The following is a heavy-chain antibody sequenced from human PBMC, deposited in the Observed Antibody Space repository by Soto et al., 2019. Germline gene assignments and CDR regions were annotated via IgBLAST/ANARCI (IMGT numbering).Heavy chain of an antibody. CDR1: GGTFSSYA. CDR3: AREGAAGKLYSYYGMDV. CDR2: IIPIFGTA. D-gene: IGHD6-13*01. J-gene: IGHJ6*02. V-gene: IGHV1-69*13. Sequence: ASVKVSCKASGGTFSSYAISWVRQAPGQGLEWMGGIIPIFGTANYAQKFQGRVTITADESTSTAYMELSSLRSEHTAVYYCAREGAAGKLYSYYGMDVWGQGTTVTVSS.